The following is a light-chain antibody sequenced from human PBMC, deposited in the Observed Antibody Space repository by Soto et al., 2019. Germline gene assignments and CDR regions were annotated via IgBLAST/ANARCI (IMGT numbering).Light chain of an antibody. Sequence: QSALTQPRSVSGSPGQSVTISCTGTNSDVGTFYFVSWYQQYPDKGPELIIYDVTERPSGVPDRFSGSKSGNTASLTISGLQAEDEADYYCCSYAGSYTYVFGSGTKVTVL. CDR2: DVT. V-gene: IGLV2-11*01. CDR3: CSYAGSYTYV. J-gene: IGLJ1*01. CDR1: NSDVGTFYF.